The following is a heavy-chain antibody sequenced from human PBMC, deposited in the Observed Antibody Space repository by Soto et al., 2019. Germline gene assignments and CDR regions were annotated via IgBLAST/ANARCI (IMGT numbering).Heavy chain of an antibody. D-gene: IGHD2-8*02. Sequence: GGSLRLSCAASGFTCSRYDMSWVRQAPGKGLEWVSTILVGGSTHYPDSVKGRFTISRDNSKNTLFLQMNSLTAGDTAVYFCVKATATGGGAFDICGQGTMVTVSS. CDR3: VKATATGGGAFDI. J-gene: IGHJ3*02. CDR1: GFTCSRYD. CDR2: ILVGGST. V-gene: IGHV3-23*01.